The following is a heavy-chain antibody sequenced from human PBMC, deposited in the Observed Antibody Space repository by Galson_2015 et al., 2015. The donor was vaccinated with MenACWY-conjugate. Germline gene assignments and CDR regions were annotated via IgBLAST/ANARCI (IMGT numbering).Heavy chain of an antibody. V-gene: IGHV3-20*04. CDR3: VRASFRYSSGWLTTHGGGNYDY. CDR1: GFIFDDYG. Sequence: SLRLSCAVSGFIFDDYGMGWVRQVPGKGLECVSGINWNGGSTGYADSVKGRFIISRDNAKNSLYLQMNSLRAEDTALYYCVRASFRYSSGWLTTHGGGNYDYWGQGILVTVSS. J-gene: IGHJ4*02. CDR2: INWNGGST. D-gene: IGHD6-19*01.